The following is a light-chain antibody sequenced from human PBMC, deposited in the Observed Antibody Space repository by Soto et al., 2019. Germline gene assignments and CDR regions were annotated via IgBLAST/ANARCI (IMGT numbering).Light chain of an antibody. J-gene: IGKJ2*01. V-gene: IGKV3-20*01. Sequence: LAWYQQKPGQAPRLLIYNTSSRATGIPDRFSGSGSVTDFTLTINRLEPEDFAVYYCQQYSDLPYTFGQGTKLEVK. CDR2: NTS. CDR3: QQYSDLPYT.